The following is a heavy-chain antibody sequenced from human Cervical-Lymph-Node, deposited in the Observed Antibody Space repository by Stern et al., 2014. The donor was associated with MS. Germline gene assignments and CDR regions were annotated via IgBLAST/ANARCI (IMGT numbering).Heavy chain of an antibody. D-gene: IGHD3-10*01. CDR1: GGTFSSYA. CDR3: ARDRGLRQPRGGWFDP. V-gene: IGHV1-69*09. CDR2: IIPILGIA. J-gene: IGHJ5*02. Sequence: QVQLVQSGAEVKKPGSSVKVSCKASGGTFSSYAISWVRQAPGQGLEWMGRIIPILGIANYAQKFQGRVTITADKSTSTAYMELSSLRSEDTAVYYCARDRGLRQPRGGWFDPWGQGTLVTVSS.